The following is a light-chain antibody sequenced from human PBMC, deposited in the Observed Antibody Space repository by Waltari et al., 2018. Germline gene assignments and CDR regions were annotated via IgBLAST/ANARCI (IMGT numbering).Light chain of an antibody. CDR1: NIGDKR. Sequence: SYVLTQPPSVSVAPGKTAKITCGGNNIGDKRVHWYQQKPGQAPVLAIYYDDDRPSGIPERFSGSNSGSTAALTISRVEAGDEADYYCQVWDTSSDHWVFGGGTELTVL. J-gene: IGLJ3*02. V-gene: IGLV3-21*04. CDR3: QVWDTSSDHWV. CDR2: YDD.